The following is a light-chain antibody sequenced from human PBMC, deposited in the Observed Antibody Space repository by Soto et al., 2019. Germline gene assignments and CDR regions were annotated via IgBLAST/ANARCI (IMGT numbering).Light chain of an antibody. CDR3: QSHDPSLSGYL. J-gene: IGLJ1*01. CDR2: GNT. Sequence: QSVLTQPPSVSGAPGQRVTISCTGSSSNIGAGYDVHWYQQLPGTAPKLLIYGNTNRPSGVPDRFSGSKSGTSASLAITGLQAEDEADYYCQSHDPSLSGYLFGSGTKVTVL. V-gene: IGLV1-40*01. CDR1: SSNIGAGYD.